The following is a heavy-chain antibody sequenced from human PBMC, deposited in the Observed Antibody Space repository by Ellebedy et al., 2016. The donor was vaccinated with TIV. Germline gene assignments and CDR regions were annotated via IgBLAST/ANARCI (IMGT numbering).Heavy chain of an antibody. J-gene: IGHJ4*01. V-gene: IGHV1-24*01. CDR3: ATLLSHLDY. Sequence: AASVKVSCKASGCTFSSYPISWVRQAPGQGRGGRGGFDPEDGETIYAQKFQGRVTMTEDTSTDTAYMELSSLRSEATAVYYCATLLSHLDYWGHGTLVTVSS. CDR2: FDPEDGET. D-gene: IGHD3-16*02. CDR1: GCTFSSYP.